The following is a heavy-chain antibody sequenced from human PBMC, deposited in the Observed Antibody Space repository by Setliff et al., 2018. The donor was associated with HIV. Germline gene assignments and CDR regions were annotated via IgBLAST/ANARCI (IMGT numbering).Heavy chain of an antibody. CDR2: IFPADSDT. V-gene: IGHV5-51*01. CDR3: ATSITVAGGRSHQYYGMDV. J-gene: IGHJ6*02. D-gene: IGHD1-20*01. CDR1: GYSFGDYW. Sequence: PGESLKISCRGFGYSFGDYWIGWVRQKAGQGLEWMGIIFPADSDTRYSPSFQGQVTISADKSISAAYLQWSSLKASDTAMYYCATSITVAGGRSHQYYGMDVWGQGTTVTVSS.